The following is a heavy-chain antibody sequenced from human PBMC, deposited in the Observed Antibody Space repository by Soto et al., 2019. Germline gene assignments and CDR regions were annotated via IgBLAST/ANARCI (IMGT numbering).Heavy chain of an antibody. V-gene: IGHV4-4*02. D-gene: IGHD6-19*01. Sequence: QVQLQESGPGLVKPSGTLSLTCAVSGGSISSNNWWTWVRQSQGKGLEWIGQIYHSGGTNYNPSLKGRVTMSIDKSKNQFSLRLTSVTAGDTAVYYCPEGVGAGVSGYWGQETLVTVSS. CDR3: PEGVGAGVSGY. CDR2: IYHSGGT. CDR1: GGSISSNNW. J-gene: IGHJ4*02.